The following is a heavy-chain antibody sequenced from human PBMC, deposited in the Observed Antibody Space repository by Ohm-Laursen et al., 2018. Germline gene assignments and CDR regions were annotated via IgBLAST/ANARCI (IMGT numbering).Heavy chain of an antibody. CDR2: ISSSGSTI. D-gene: IGHD3-10*01. CDR1: GFTFSSYE. J-gene: IGHJ4*02. Sequence: SLRLSCSASGFTFSSYEMNWVRQAPGKGLEWVSYISSSGSTIYYADSVKGRFTISRDNAKNSLYLQMNSLRAEDTAVYYCAKDLGSGSYGHRHFDYWGQGTLVTVSS. V-gene: IGHV3-48*03. CDR3: AKDLGSGSYGHRHFDY.